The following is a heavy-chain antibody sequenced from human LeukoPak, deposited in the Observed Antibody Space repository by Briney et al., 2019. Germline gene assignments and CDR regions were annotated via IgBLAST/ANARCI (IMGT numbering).Heavy chain of an antibody. CDR3: ARILTIFGVVSKFDY. CDR1: GVSISSYY. CDR2: FHNGGGI. J-gene: IGHJ4*02. Sequence: PSETLSLTCTVAGVSISSYYWSWIRQTHGKGLEWIGYFHNGGGIHYSPSLLGRATISADTSKNQFSLSLSSVTAADTAVYYCARILTIFGVVSKFDYWGQGALVTVSS. V-gene: IGHV4-59*01. D-gene: IGHD3-3*01.